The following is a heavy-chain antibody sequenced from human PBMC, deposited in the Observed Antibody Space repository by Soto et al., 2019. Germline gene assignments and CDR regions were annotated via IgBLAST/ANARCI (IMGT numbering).Heavy chain of an antibody. J-gene: IGHJ4*02. V-gene: IGHV3-73*01. CDR1: GFTFSVSA. D-gene: IGHD4-17*01. CDR3: ISMTTVTSFSDY. CDR2: IRSKPNNYAT. Sequence: EVQLVESEGGLVQPGGSLKLSCAASGFTFSVSAIHWVRQASGKGLEWVGRIRSKPNNYATTYAASVEGRFTISRDDSKNTAYLQMNSLKTEDTAVYYCISMTTVTSFSDYWGQGTLVTVSS.